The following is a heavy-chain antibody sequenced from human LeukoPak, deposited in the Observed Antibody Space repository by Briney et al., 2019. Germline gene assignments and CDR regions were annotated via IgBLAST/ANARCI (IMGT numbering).Heavy chain of an antibody. CDR2: IYYSGST. V-gene: IGHV4-39*01. J-gene: IGHJ4*02. CDR1: GGSISSSSYY. CDR3: ARVPNGYRVDY. Sequence: SETLSLTCTVSGGSISSSSYYWGWIRQPPGKGLEWIGSIYYSGSTYYNPSLKSRVTISVDTSKNQFSLKLSSVTAADTAVYYCARVPNGYRVDYWGQGTLVTVSS. D-gene: IGHD1-1*01.